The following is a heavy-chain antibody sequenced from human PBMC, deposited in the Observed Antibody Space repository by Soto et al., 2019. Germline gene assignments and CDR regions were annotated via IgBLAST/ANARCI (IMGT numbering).Heavy chain of an antibody. Sequence: SETRCLTCTFSVCSIINYLGSWFLQPAGKGLEWIGRIFASGMTNYNPSLQSRVTMSVDTSKNQFSLTMTSLAAAYTAVYYCTRGKFENTANLYWGQGIPVNVS. CDR2: IFASGMT. D-gene: IGHD2-21*02. CDR1: VCSIINYL. J-gene: IGHJ4*02. V-gene: IGHV4-4*07. CDR3: TRGKFENTANLY.